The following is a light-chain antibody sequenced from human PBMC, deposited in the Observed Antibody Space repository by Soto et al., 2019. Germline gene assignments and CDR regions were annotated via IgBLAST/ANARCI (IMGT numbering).Light chain of an antibody. CDR1: QSVSSSY. V-gene: IGKV3-20*01. CDR3: QQYGSSPGT. Sequence: PGERATLSCRASQSVSSSYLAWYQQKPGQAPRLLIYGASSRATGIPDRFSGSGSGTDFTLTISRLEPEDFAVYYCQQYGSSPGTFGGGTKVEIK. CDR2: GAS. J-gene: IGKJ4*01.